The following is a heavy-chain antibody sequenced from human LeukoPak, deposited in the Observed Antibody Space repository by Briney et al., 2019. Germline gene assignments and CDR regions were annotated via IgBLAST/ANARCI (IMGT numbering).Heavy chain of an antibody. J-gene: IGHJ4*02. CDR1: GGSISSGDYY. Sequence: SQTLSLTCSVSGGSISSGDYYCSWIRQPPGKGLEWIGYIYYSGSTYYNPSLKSRVTISVDTSKNQFSLKLSSVTAADTAVYYCARGFLEWLPIDYWGQGTLVTVPS. V-gene: IGHV4-30-4*08. CDR2: IYYSGST. CDR3: ARGFLEWLPIDY. D-gene: IGHD3-3*01.